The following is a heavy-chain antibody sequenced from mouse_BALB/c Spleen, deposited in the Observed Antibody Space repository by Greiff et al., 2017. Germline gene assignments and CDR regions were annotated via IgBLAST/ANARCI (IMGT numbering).Heavy chain of an antibody. V-gene: IGHV2-9*02. CDR1: GFSLTSYG. D-gene: IGHD1-1*01. CDR3: AREGGGSSSYWYFDV. J-gene: IGHJ1*01. CDR2: IWAGGST. Sequence: VQLVESGPGLVAPSQSLSITCTVSGFSLTSYGVHWVRQPPGKGLEWLGVIWAGGSTNYNSALMSRLSISKDNSKSQVFLKMNSLQTDDTAMYYWAREGGGSSSYWYFDVWGAGTTVTVSS.